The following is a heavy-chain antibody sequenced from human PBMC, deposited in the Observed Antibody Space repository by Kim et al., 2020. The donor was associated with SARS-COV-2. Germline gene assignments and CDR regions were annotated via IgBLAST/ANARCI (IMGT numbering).Heavy chain of an antibody. D-gene: IGHD2-2*01. V-gene: IGHV1-18*04. CDR1: GYTFTSYG. Sequence: ASVKVSCKASGYTFTSYGISWVRQAPGQGLEWMGWISAYNGNTNYAQKLQGRVTMTTDTSTSTAYMELRSLRSDDTAVYYCARDQKTQYQPASLAVDYWGQGTLVTVSS. CDR2: ISAYNGNT. J-gene: IGHJ4*02. CDR3: ARDQKTQYQPASLAVDY.